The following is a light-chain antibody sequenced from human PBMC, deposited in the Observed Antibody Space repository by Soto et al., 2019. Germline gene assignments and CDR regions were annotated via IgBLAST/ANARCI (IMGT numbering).Light chain of an antibody. CDR1: RGYSTYA. J-gene: IGLJ3*02. V-gene: IGLV4-69*01. Sequence: QPVLTQSPSASASLGASVKLTCTLSRGYSTYAIAWHQQQSEKGPRFLMKINYDGTHSKGDGFFDRFSGSSSGAERHLTISSLQSEDEADYYCQSLGTGIQVFGGGTKLTV. CDR2: INYDGTH. CDR3: QSLGTGIQV.